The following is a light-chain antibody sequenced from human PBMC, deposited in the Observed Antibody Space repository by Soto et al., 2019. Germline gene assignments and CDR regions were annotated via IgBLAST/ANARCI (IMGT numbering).Light chain of an antibody. J-gene: IGLJ1*01. V-gene: IGLV1-40*01. CDR2: GNS. CDR3: QSYDSSLSGFYV. CDR1: SFNIGAGYD. Sequence: QSVLTQPPSVSGAPGQRVTISCTGSSFNIGAGYDVHWYQQLPGTAPKVLIHGNSNRPSGVPDRFSGSKSGTSASLAITGLQAEDEADYYCQSYDSSLSGFYVFGTGTKVTVL.